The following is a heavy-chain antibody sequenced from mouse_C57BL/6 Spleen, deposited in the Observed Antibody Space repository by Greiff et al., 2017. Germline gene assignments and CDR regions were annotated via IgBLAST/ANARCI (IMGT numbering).Heavy chain of an antibody. CDR1: GYSFTDYT. CDR3: ARYSEYGDDWFAY. Sequence: VQLQQSGPELVKPCASVTISCKASGYSFTDYTMNWVKQSNGKSLEWIGVINPNYGTTSYNPKFKGKATLTVDQSSSTAYRQLNSLTSEESAVYYGARYSEYGDDWFAYWGQGTLVTVSA. J-gene: IGHJ3*01. V-gene: IGHV1-39*01. D-gene: IGHD2-13*01. CDR2: INPNYGTT.